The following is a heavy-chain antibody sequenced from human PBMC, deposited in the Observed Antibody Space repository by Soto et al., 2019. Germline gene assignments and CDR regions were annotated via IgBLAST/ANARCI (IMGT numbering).Heavy chain of an antibody. D-gene: IGHD2-8*01. J-gene: IGHJ4*02. CDR1: GYTFTSYA. CDR2: INAGNGNT. Sequence: QVQLVQSGAEVKKPGASVKVSCKASGYTFTSYAMHWVRQAPGQRLEWMGWINAGNGNTKYSQKFQGRVTITRDTSAGTAYMELSSLRSEDTAVYYCARMVPLYYFDYWGQGTLVTVSS. V-gene: IGHV1-3*01. CDR3: ARMVPLYYFDY.